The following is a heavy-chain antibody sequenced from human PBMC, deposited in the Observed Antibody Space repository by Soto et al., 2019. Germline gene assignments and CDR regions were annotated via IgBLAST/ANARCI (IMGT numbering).Heavy chain of an antibody. CDR3: ARDIDTSGHYGCFDP. J-gene: IGHJ5*02. D-gene: IGHD3-3*01. CDR2: IHFDGSIQ. CDR1: GFTFSHYG. Sequence: GGSLRLSCLGSGFTFSHYGIHWVRQPPGEGLEWLAVIHFDGSIQRYADSVKGRFTISRDDSKNMVYLQMDNLRVEDTALYYCARDIDTSGHYGCFDPWGQGTPVTVSS. V-gene: IGHV3-33*01.